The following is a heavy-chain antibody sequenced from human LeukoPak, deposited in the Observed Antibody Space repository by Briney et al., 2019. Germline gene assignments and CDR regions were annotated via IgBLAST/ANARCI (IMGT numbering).Heavy chain of an antibody. CDR3: ARVLAKERDYGDYVRYCGMDV. D-gene: IGHD4-17*01. V-gene: IGHV1-18*01. CDR2: ISAYNGNT. CDR1: GYTFTSYG. J-gene: IGHJ6*02. Sequence: ASVKVSCKASGYTFTSYGISWVRQAPGQGLEWMGWISAYNGNTNYAQKLQGRVTMTTDTSTSTAYMELRSLRSDDTAVYCCARVLAKERDYGDYVRYCGMDVWGQGTTVTVSS.